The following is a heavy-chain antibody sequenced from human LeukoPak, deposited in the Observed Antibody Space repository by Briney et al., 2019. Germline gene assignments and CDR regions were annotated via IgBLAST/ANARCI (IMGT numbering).Heavy chain of an antibody. Sequence: GGSLRLSCAGSGFTFSIHEMNWVRQAPGKGLAWVSYISSSGSTIYYADSVKGRFTISRDNPKNSLYLQMNSLRAEDTAVYYCARGGGRWFGELFHDYWGQGTLVTVSS. CDR1: GFTFSIHE. D-gene: IGHD3-10*01. CDR3: ARGGGRWFGELFHDY. CDR2: ISSSGSTI. J-gene: IGHJ4*02. V-gene: IGHV3-48*03.